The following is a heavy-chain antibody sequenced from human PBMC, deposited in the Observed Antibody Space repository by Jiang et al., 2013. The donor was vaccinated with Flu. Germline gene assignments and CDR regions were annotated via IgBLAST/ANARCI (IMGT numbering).Heavy chain of an antibody. D-gene: IGHD1-26*01. J-gene: IGHJ4*02. Sequence: GPGLVKPSETLSLTCTVSGYSISSGYYWGWIRQPPGKGLEWIGSIYHSGSTYYNPSLKSRVTISVDTSKNQFSLKLSSVTAADTAVYYCASRVSVGATTYSWGQRTLVTVSS. CDR3: ASRVSVGATTYS. CDR1: GYSISSGYY. CDR2: IYHSGST. V-gene: IGHV4-38-2*02.